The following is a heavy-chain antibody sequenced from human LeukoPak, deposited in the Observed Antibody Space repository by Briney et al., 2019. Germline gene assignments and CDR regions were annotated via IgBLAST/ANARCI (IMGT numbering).Heavy chain of an antibody. J-gene: IGHJ3*02. CDR2: INSDGTT. CDR3: AKIRITMIVVVAGAAFDI. V-gene: IGHV3-74*01. CDR1: GFSFSSTW. Sequence: GGSLRLSCAASGFSFSSTWMHWVRQAPGEGLVWVSRINSDGTTTYADSVKGRFTISRDNAKNTLYLQMNSLRVEDTAVYYCAKIRITMIVVVAGAAFDIWGQGTMVTVSS. D-gene: IGHD3-22*01.